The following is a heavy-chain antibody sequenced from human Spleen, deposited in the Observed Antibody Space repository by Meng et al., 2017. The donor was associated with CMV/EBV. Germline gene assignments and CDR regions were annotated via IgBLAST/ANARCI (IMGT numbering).Heavy chain of an antibody. CDR1: SLSTSGVG. Sequence: SLSTSGVGVGWIRQPPGMALEWLALIYWDDDKRYSPSLKSRLTITKDTSKNQVVLTMTNMDPVDTATYYCAHRVRYYGSGSYDWFDPWGQGTLVTVSS. J-gene: IGHJ5*02. V-gene: IGHV2-5*02. CDR3: AHRVRYYGSGSYDWFDP. CDR2: IYWDDDK. D-gene: IGHD3-10*01.